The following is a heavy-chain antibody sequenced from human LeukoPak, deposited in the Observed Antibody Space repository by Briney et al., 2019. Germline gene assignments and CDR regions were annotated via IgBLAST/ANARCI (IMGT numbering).Heavy chain of an antibody. D-gene: IGHD3-22*01. CDR1: GFTVSSNY. CDR2: IYSNGNT. J-gene: IGHJ3*02. Sequence: GRSLRLSCAASGFTVSSNYMSWVRQAPGKGLEWVSVIYSNGNTYYADSVKGRFTISRDSSKNTVYLQMNSLRAEDTAVYYCARGDHDSYGYYSLAFDIWGQGTMVTVSS. CDR3: ARGDHDSYGYYSLAFDI. V-gene: IGHV3-53*01.